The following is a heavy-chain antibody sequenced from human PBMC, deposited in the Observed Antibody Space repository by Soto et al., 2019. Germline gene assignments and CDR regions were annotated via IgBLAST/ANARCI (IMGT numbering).Heavy chain of an antibody. J-gene: IGHJ6*03. CDR1: GGSFSGYY. V-gene: IGHV4-34*01. CDR3: ARRPSITIFGVVYYYDMHV. Sequence: SETLSITGAVYGGSFSGYYWSWIRQRPRKGLEWIGEINHSGSTNYNPSLKSRVTISVDTSKNQFSLKLSSVTAADTAVYYCARRPSITIFGVVYYYDMHVGGKGTTVTVSS. CDR2: INHSGST. D-gene: IGHD3-3*01.